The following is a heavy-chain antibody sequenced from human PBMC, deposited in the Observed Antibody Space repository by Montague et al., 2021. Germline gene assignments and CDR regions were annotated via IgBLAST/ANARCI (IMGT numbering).Heavy chain of an antibody. J-gene: IGHJ4*02. CDR1: GGAISSEGYY. CDR3: ASGNDYSGNCFDY. Sequence: TLSLTCNVSGGAISSEGYYWSWIRPHPGKGLEWIGYIYSSGSTYYSPSLESRITISVDTSQNQFSLRLTSVTAADTAVYFCASGNDYSGNCFDYWGQGTLVTVSS. V-gene: IGHV4-31*03. D-gene: IGHD4-23*01. CDR2: IYSSGST.